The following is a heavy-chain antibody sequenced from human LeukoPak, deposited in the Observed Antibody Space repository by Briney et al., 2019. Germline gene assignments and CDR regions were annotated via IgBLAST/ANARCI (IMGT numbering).Heavy chain of an antibody. Sequence: ASVKVSCKASGYTFTSYDINWVRQATGQGLEWMGWMNPNSGNTGYAQKFQGRVTMTRNTSISTAYMELSSLRSEDTAVYYCARGLGGRYYDILTGYLNIYEGNYYYGMDIWGQGTTVTVSS. CDR1: GYTFTSYD. V-gene: IGHV1-8*01. CDR2: MNPNSGNT. D-gene: IGHD3-9*01. CDR3: ARGLGGRYYDILTGYLNIYEGNYYYGMDI. J-gene: IGHJ6*02.